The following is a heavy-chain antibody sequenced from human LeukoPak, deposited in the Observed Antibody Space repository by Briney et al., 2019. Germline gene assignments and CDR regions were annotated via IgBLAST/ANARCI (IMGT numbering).Heavy chain of an antibody. Sequence: QPGGSLRLSCAASAFSVGSNYMTWVRQAPGKGLEWVSLIYSGGSTYYADSGKGRFTISRDNSKNTLYLQMNSLRAEDTAVYYCARPRGCGSSRCNNFDYWGQGTLVTVSS. J-gene: IGHJ4*02. CDR2: IYSGGST. V-gene: IGHV3-66*04. D-gene: IGHD2-2*01. CDR1: AFSVGSNY. CDR3: ARPRGCGSSRCNNFDY.